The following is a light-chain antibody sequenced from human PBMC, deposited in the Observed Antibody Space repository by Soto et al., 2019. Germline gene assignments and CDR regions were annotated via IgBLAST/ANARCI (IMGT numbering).Light chain of an antibody. Sequence: EIVMTQSPATLSLSPGERATLSCRASQSFSSSYLSWYQQKPGQAPRLLIYGASTRAAGIPARFSGSGSGTDFTLVISSLQPEDLAVYYCQQDYNLPYTFGQGTKLEIK. CDR3: QQDYNLPYT. CDR1: QSFSSSY. V-gene: IGKV3D-7*01. J-gene: IGKJ2*01. CDR2: GAS.